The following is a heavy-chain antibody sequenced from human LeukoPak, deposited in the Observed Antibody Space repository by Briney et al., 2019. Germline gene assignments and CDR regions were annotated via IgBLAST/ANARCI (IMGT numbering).Heavy chain of an antibody. V-gene: IGHV4-34*01. Sequence: SETLSLTCGVFGRSFSNYYCNWIRQPPGKGLEWIGEVNHSGSINYSPSLKSRVTISLDTSKNQFSLRLTSVTAADTAVYYCVMSYFDSSGVLFADWGQGTLVTVSS. J-gene: IGHJ4*02. D-gene: IGHD3-22*01. CDR3: VMSYFDSSGVLFAD. CDR2: VNHSGSI. CDR1: GRSFSNYY.